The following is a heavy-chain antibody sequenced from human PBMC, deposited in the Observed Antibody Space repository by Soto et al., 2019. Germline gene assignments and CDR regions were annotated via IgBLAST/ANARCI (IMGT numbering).Heavy chain of an antibody. Sequence: PGRFERLPCAASWCNFRAYDMHWVRQATGKGLEWVSAIGTAGDTYYPGSVKGRFTVSRENAKNSLYLQMNSLTVGDTAVYYCVRASSYGPPPYYFYYIGVWGKGTTVTVSS. CDR1: WCNFRAYD. CDR3: VRASSYGPPPYYFYYIGV. V-gene: IGHV3-13*01. D-gene: IGHD5-18*01. J-gene: IGHJ6*03. CDR2: IGTAGDT.